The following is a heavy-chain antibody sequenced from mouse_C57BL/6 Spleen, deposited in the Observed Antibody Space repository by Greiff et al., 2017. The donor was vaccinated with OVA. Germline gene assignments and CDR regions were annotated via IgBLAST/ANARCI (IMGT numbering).Heavy chain of an antibody. CDR1: GYSFTSYY. D-gene: IGHD1-1*01. J-gene: IGHJ2*01. CDR3: ARGLYYGTPSDY. CDR2: IYPGSGNT. Sequence: QVQLKQSGPELVKPGASVKISCKASGYSFTSYYIHWVKQRPGQGLEWIGWIYPGSGNTKYNEKFKGKATLTADTSSSTAYMQLSSLTSEDSAVYYCARGLYYGTPSDYGGQGTTLTVSS. V-gene: IGHV1-66*01.